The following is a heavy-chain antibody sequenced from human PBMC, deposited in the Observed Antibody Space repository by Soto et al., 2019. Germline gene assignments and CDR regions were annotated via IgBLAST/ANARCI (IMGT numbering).Heavy chain of an antibody. Sequence: EVQRMESGGALVQPGGSLRLSCVASGFSFSSHSVTWVRQAPGKGPEWVSTISGSGGHIYYVDSVKGRFTISRDNSKNTLYLQMNSLGAEDTALYYCAKSPLGAMAPFDYWGQGTLVTVSS. CDR3: AKSPLGAMAPFDY. J-gene: IGHJ4*02. D-gene: IGHD5-18*01. CDR1: GFSFSSHS. V-gene: IGHV3-23*01. CDR2: ISGSGGHI.